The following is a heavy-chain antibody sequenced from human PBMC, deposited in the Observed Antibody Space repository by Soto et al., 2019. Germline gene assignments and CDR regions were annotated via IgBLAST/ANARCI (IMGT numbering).Heavy chain of an antibody. J-gene: IGHJ4*02. CDR3: ARGSGSSSSLRPFGY. CDR2: TYYRSKWYN. D-gene: IGHD6-6*01. Sequence: SQTLSLTCAISGDSDSSNNAAWNWIRQSPSRGLEWLGRTYYRSKWYNDYAVSVKSRITINPDTSKNHFSLQLNFVTPEDTAVYYCARGSGSSSSLRPFGYWGQGTLVTVSS. CDR1: GDSDSSNNAA. V-gene: IGHV6-1*01.